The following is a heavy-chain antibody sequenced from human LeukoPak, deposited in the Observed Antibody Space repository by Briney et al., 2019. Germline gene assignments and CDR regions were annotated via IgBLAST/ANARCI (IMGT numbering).Heavy chain of an antibody. CDR1: GGSISSYY. J-gene: IGHJ3*02. V-gene: IGHV4-4*07. Sequence: SETLSLTCTVSGGSISSYYWSWIRQPAGKGLEWIGRIYTSGSTNYNPSLKSRVTMSVDTSKNQFSLKLSSVTAADTAVYYCARARTLNYDFWSGYYRGYAFDIWGQGTMVTVSS. D-gene: IGHD3-3*01. CDR3: ARARTLNYDFWSGYYRGYAFDI. CDR2: IYTSGST.